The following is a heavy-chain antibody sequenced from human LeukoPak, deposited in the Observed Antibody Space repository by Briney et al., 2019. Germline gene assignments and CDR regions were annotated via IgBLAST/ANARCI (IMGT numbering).Heavy chain of an antibody. J-gene: IGHJ4*02. CDR2: INPSGGGT. CDR1: GYTFTSYA. V-gene: IGHV1-46*01. CDR3: ARDKGSDY. Sequence: ASVKVSCKASGYTFTSYAMNWVRQAPGQGLEWMGIINPSGGGTRYAQNFQGRVTMTRDMSTSTVYMALSSLRSEDTAVYYCARDKGSDYWGQGTLVTVSS.